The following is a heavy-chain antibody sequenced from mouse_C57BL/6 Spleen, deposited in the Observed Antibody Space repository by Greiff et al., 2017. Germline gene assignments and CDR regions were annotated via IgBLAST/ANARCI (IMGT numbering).Heavy chain of an antibody. CDR1: GYTFTEYT. V-gene: IGHV1-62-2*01. Sequence: QVQLQQSGAELVKPGASVKLSCKASGYTFTEYTIHWVKQRSGQGLEWIGWFYPGGGSIKYTEKFKDKATLTADKSSSTVYMEHSRLTAEDSAVYFSARHEGGYYYGNSYGFAYWGQGTLVTVSA. J-gene: IGHJ3*01. D-gene: IGHD1-1*01. CDR3: ARHEGGYYYGNSYGFAY. CDR2: FYPGGGSI.